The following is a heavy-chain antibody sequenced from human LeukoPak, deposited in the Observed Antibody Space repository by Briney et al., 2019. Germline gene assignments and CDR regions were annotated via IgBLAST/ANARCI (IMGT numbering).Heavy chain of an antibody. J-gene: IGHJ4*02. Sequence: GGSLRLSCAASGFTFSSYNMNWVHQAPGKGLEWVSSISSSSSYIYYADSVKGRFTISRDNAKNTLYLQMNSLRAEDTAVYYCLRDLNWSLDQWGQGTLVTVSS. CDR1: GFTFSSYN. V-gene: IGHV3-21*01. CDR2: ISSSSSYI. D-gene: IGHD1-20*01. CDR3: LRDLNWSLDQ.